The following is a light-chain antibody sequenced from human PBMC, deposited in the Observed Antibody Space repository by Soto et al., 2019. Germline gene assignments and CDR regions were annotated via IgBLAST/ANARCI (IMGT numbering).Light chain of an antibody. Sequence: QSVLTQPPSVSGAPGQRVTISCTGSSSNIGAGYDVHWYQQFPGTAPKLLIYGNSNRPSGVPDRFSGSKSGTSASLAITGLQAEDEADYYCQSYDSSLSGSHVVFGGGTKLTVL. J-gene: IGLJ2*01. CDR3: QSYDSSLSGSHVV. V-gene: IGLV1-40*01. CDR1: SSNIGAGYD. CDR2: GNS.